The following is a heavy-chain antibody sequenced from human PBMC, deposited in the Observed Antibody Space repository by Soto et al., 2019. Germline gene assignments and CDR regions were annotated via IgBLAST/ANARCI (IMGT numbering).Heavy chain of an antibody. CDR3: ATSFWSGPPPYYYSGMDV. V-gene: IGHV1-69*01. CDR1: GGTFSSYA. D-gene: IGHD3-3*01. CDR2: IIPIFGTA. Sequence: QVQLVQSGAEVKKPGSSVKVSCKASGGTFSSYAISWVRQAPGQGLEWMGGIIPIFGTANYAQKFQGRVTITADESTSTDYMELSSLRSEDTAVYYCATSFWSGPPPYYYSGMDVWGQGTTVTVSS. J-gene: IGHJ6*02.